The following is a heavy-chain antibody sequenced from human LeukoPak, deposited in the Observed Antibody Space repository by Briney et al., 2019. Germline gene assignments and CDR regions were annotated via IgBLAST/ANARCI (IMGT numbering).Heavy chain of an antibody. CDR2: INSDGSGT. CDR3: ARGYDFWSGYSYYYYYYGMDV. D-gene: IGHD3-3*01. CDR1: GFTFSTYW. V-gene: IGHV3-74*01. Sequence: GGSLRLSCAASGFTFSTYWMHWVRQAPGKGLVWVSRINSDGSGTAYADSVKGRFTTSRDNAKNTLYLQMNSLRAEDTVVYYCARGYDFWSGYSYYYYYYGMDVWGQGTTVTVSS. J-gene: IGHJ6*02.